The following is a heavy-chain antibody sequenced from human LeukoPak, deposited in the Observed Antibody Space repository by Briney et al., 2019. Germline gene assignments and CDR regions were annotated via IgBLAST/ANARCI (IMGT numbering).Heavy chain of an antibody. CDR3: ARAATKYNTYDY. CDR2: IYYSGST. CDR1: GGSIRGSY. Sequence: SETLSLTCTVSGGSIRGSYRSWIRPPPGKGLEWIGYIYYSGSTDYNPSLKSRVTISVDTSKNQFSLKLNSMTAADTAVYYCARAATKYNTYDYWGQGTLVTVSS. J-gene: IGHJ4*02. V-gene: IGHV4-59*01. D-gene: IGHD5-12*01.